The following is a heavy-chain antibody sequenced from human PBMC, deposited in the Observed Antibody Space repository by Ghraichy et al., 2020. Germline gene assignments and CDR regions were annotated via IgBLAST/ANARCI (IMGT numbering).Heavy chain of an antibody. CDR2: ISSSSSYI. CDR1: GFTFSSYS. D-gene: IGHD4-17*01. V-gene: IGHV3-21*01. Sequence: GGSLRLSCAASGFTFSSYSMNWVRQAPGKGLEWVSSISSSSSYIYYADSVKGRFTISRDNAKNSLYLQMNSLRAEDTAVYYCARDPTYGDYGLDKNRFDYWGQGTLVTVSS. CDR3: ARDPTYGDYGLDKNRFDY. J-gene: IGHJ4*02.